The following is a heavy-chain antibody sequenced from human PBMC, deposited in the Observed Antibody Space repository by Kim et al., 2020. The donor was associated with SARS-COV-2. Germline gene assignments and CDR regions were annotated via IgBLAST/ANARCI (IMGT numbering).Heavy chain of an antibody. Sequence: SETLSLTCAVYGGSFSGYYWSWIRQPPGKGLEWIGEINHSGRTNYNPSLKSRVTISVDTSKNQFSLKLTSVTAADTAVYYCARRLSNTSGWGSHYCDLWGQRVLVSLSS. J-gene: IGHJ1*01. CDR2: INHSGRT. CDR3: ARRLSNTSGWGSHYCDL. V-gene: IGHV4-34*01. CDR1: GGSFSGYY. D-gene: IGHD3-10*01.